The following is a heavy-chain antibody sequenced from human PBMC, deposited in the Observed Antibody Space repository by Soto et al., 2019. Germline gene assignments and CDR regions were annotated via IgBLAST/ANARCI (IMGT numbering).Heavy chain of an antibody. CDR3: SSDSYLDY. D-gene: IGHD6-19*01. CDR2: IRSETDGGTA. J-gene: IGHJ4*02. Sequence: GGSLRLSCATSGFTFTRAWMSWVRQVPGKGLEWVGRIRSETDGGTADYGSTVDARFTISRDDSKRVVFLQIDNVRTDDTAFYYVSSDSYLDYWGQGALVTVSS. V-gene: IGHV3-15*01. CDR1: GFTFTRAW.